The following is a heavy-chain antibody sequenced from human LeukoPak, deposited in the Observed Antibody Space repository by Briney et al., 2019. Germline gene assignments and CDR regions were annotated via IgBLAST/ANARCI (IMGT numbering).Heavy chain of an antibody. J-gene: IGHJ2*01. CDR1: GLTFSSYG. CDR3: AKEGVQTPSDWYFDL. V-gene: IGHV3-23*01. CDR2: ISTTGGTT. D-gene: IGHD1-26*01. Sequence: PGGSLRLSCAASGLTFSSYGMSWVRQAPGRGLEWVSAISTTGGTTYYADSVRGRFTISRDNSKNTLYLQMNSLRAEDTAVYYCAKEGVQTPSDWYFDLWGRGTLVTVSS.